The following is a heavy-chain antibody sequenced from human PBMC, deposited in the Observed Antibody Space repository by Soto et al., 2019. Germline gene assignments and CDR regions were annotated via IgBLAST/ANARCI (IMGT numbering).Heavy chain of an antibody. CDR1: GFTFRSYD. J-gene: IGHJ6*02. CDR3: ARAVSISWDRGSCYGMDV. D-gene: IGHD6-13*01. V-gene: IGHV3-13*01. CDR2: LGTAVDT. Sequence: GGSLRLSCASSGFTFRSYDMHCVRQATGKGLEWVSALGTAVDTYYPGSVKGRFTISRENAKNSLYLPMHSLRGGESVVSYWARAVSISWDRGSCYGMDVGAQGATVTVS.